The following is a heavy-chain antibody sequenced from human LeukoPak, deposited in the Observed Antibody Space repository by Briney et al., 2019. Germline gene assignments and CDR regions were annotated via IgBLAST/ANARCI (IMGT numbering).Heavy chain of an antibody. CDR2: VYPGDSDT. J-gene: IGHJ4*02. CDR3: AAAYYYDRSGYYFDY. V-gene: IGHV5-51*01. D-gene: IGHD3-22*01. Sequence: GESLKFSCKASGYSFTSYWIGWVRQMPGKGLEWMGIVYPGDSDTRYSPSFQGQVTISADQSISTAYLQWSSLKASGTAVYYCAAAYYYDRSGYYFDYWGQGTLVTVSS. CDR1: GYSFTSYW.